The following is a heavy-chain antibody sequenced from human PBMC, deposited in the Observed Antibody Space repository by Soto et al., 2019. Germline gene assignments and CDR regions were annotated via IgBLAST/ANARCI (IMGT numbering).Heavy chain of an antibody. Sequence: SETLSLTCTVSGGSLRSGDYYWTWIRQPPGKGLEWIGYIYYSGSTYYNPSLESRLTISMDTSKNHFSLKLSSVTAADTAVYYCATMLYDGASYPFDYWGPGTLVTVSS. CDR2: IYYSGST. D-gene: IGHD2-8*01. V-gene: IGHV4-30-4*01. CDR3: ATMLYDGASYPFDY. CDR1: GGSLRSGDYY. J-gene: IGHJ4*02.